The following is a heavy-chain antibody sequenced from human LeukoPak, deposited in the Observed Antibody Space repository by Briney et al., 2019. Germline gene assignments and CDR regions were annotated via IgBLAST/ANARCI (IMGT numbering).Heavy chain of an antibody. Sequence: GGSLRLSCAASGFTFSSYWMSWVRQAPGKGLERVANIKQDGSEKYYVDSVKGRFTISRDNAKNSLYLQMNSLRAEDTAVYYCARDDSSELYCTNGVCSPVAFDYWGQGTLVTVSS. CDR3: ARDDSSELYCTNGVCSPVAFDY. CDR2: IKQDGSEK. J-gene: IGHJ4*02. V-gene: IGHV3-7*01. D-gene: IGHD2-8*01. CDR1: GFTFSSYW.